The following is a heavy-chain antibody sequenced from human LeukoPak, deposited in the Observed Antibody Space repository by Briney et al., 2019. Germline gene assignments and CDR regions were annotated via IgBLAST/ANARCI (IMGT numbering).Heavy chain of an antibody. D-gene: IGHD1-7*01. V-gene: IGHV4-4*09. CDR1: GVSISSYY. Sequence: SETLSLTCTVSGVSISSYYWSWIRQPPGKGLEWIGYIYTSGSTNYNPSLKSRVTISVDTSKNQFSLKLSSVTTADTAVYYCARHVSGYNWNYLHWFDRWGQGTLVTVSS. CDR2: IYTSGST. J-gene: IGHJ5*02. CDR3: ARHVSGYNWNYLHWFDR.